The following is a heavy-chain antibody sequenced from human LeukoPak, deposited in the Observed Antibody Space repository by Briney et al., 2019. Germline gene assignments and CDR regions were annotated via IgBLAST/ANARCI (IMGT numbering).Heavy chain of an antibody. J-gene: IGHJ4*02. CDR3: ARGVYSSSWYTSGGDY. CDR1: GYTFTSYD. Sequence: ASVKVSCKASGYTFTSYDINWVRQATGQGLEWMGWMNPNSGNTGYAQKFQGRVTMTRNTSISTAYMELSSLRSEDTAVYYCARGVYSSSWYTSGGDYWGQETLVTVSS. CDR2: MNPNSGNT. V-gene: IGHV1-8*01. D-gene: IGHD6-13*01.